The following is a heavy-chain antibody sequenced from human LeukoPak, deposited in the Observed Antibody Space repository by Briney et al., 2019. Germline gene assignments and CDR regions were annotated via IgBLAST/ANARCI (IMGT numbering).Heavy chain of an antibody. D-gene: IGHD2-21*02. J-gene: IGHJ1*01. Sequence: PGGSLRLSCAASGFGVSSNYMSWVRQAPGKGLEWVSVIYSGGSTYYADSVKGRFTISRDNSQNTLYLQMKSLRAEDTAVYYCARTDETAPAEDFQHWGQGTLVTVSS. CDR2: IYSGGST. V-gene: IGHV3-53*01. CDR1: GFGVSSNY. CDR3: ARTDETAPAEDFQH.